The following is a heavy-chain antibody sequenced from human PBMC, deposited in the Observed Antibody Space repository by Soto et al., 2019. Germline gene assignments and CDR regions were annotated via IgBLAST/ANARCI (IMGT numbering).Heavy chain of an antibody. Sequence: PGGSLRLSCAASGFTVSSNYMSWVRQAPGKGLEWVSVIYSGGSTYYADSVKGRFTISRDNSKNTLYLQMNSLRAEDTAVYYCAKDWTYYDFWSGSHLGYYYGMDVWGQGTTVTVSS. CDR3: AKDWTYYDFWSGSHLGYYYGMDV. CDR1: GFTVSSNY. D-gene: IGHD3-3*01. V-gene: IGHV3-53*05. J-gene: IGHJ6*02. CDR2: IYSGGST.